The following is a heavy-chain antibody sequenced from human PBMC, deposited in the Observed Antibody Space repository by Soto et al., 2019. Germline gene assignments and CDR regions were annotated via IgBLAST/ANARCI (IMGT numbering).Heavy chain of an antibody. J-gene: IGHJ4*02. V-gene: IGHV3-23*01. D-gene: IGHD5-18*01. CDR3: AKDRGYTYGGH. CDR2: ISGSGGNT. Sequence: EVQLLESGGGLVQPGGSLRLSCAASGFTFSSYGMSWVREAAGKGLEWVSAISGSGGNTYYADSVKGRFTISRDNSKKTLYLQMNCLRAEDTAIYYCAKDRGYTYGGHWGQERLLTVSS. CDR1: GFTFSSYG.